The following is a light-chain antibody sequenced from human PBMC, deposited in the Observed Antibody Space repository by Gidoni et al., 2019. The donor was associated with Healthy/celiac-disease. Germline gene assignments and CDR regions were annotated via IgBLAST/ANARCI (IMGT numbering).Light chain of an antibody. CDR1: QSVSSSY. J-gene: IGKJ1*01. V-gene: IGKV3-20*01. CDR3: QQYGSSPWT. Sequence: EIVLTQSPGPLSLSPGESATLSCRASQSVSSSYLAWYQQKPGQAPRLLIYGASSRATGIPDRFSGSGSGTDLTLTISRLEPEDFAVYYCQQYGSSPWTFGQGTKVEIK. CDR2: GAS.